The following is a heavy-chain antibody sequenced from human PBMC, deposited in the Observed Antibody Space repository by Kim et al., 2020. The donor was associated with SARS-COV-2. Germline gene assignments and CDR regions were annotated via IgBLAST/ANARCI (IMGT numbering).Heavy chain of an antibody. CDR1: GGSISSGSYY. D-gene: IGHD4-17*01. Sequence: SETLSLTCTVSGGSISSGSYYWSWIRQPAGKGLEWIGRIYTSGSTNYNPSLKSRVTISVDTSKNQFSLKLSSVTAADTAVYYCARDVGPTVTSVSIDYWGQGTLVTVSS. CDR3: ARDVGPTVTSVSIDY. CDR2: IYTSGST. J-gene: IGHJ4*02. V-gene: IGHV4-61*02.